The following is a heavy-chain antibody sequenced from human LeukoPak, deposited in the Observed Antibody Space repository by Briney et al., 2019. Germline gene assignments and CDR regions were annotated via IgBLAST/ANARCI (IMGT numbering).Heavy chain of an antibody. D-gene: IGHD3-10*01. CDR2: ISSNGATT. V-gene: IGHV3-64*04. CDR1: GFTFNRFY. Sequence: GGSLRLSCSASGFTFNRFYLHWVRQAPGKGLEFVSHISSNGATTYYADSVKGRFTISRDNSKNTMYLQMNSLRAEDTAVYFCIKVIMFAFDIWGQGTMVTVSS. CDR3: IKVIMFAFDI. J-gene: IGHJ3*02.